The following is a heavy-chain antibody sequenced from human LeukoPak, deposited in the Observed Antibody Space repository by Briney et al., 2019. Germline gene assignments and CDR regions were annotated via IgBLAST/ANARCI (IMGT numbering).Heavy chain of an antibody. V-gene: IGHV4-30-4*08. CDR1: GGSISSGDYY. Sequence: SETLSLTCTVSGGSISSGDYYWSWIRQPPGKGLEWIGYIYYSGSTNYNPSLKSRVTISVDTSKNQFSLKLSSVTAADTAVYYCARAFRDDYSNYFPSPYYYYCMDVWGKGTTVTVSS. J-gene: IGHJ6*03. D-gene: IGHD4-11*01. CDR2: IYYSGST. CDR3: ARAFRDDYSNYFPSPYYYYCMDV.